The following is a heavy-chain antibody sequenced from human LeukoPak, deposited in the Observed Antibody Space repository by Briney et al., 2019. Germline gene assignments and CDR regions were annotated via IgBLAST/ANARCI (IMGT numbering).Heavy chain of an antibody. D-gene: IGHD4-17*01. J-gene: IGHJ5*02. Sequence: GGSLRLSCAASGFTFSTYAMTWVRQAPGKGLEWVAVASYDGSSKNYADSVKGRFTVSRDNPKNTLYLQMNSLRAEDTAVYYCAKDPARVTTPYNWFDPWGQGTLVTVSS. CDR1: GFTFSTYA. CDR3: AKDPARVTTPYNWFDP. CDR2: ASYDGSSK. V-gene: IGHV3-30*18.